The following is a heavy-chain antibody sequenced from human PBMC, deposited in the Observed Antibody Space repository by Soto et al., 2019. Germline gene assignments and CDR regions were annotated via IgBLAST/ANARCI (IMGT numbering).Heavy chain of an antibody. J-gene: IGHJ4*02. Sequence: EVPLLESGGGLVQPGGSLRLSCEASGFTFSSYAMNWVRQAPGKGLQWVSGISNGGSSTYYADSVKGRFTISRDNSKNTLYLQMNSLRADDTAVYYCAKDRRTPDSWGQGTLVTVSS. CDR2: ISNGGSST. CDR1: GFTFSSYA. V-gene: IGHV3-23*01. CDR3: AKDRRTPDS.